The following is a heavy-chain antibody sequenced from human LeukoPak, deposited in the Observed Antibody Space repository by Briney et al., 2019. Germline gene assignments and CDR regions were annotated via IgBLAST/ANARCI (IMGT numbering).Heavy chain of an antibody. CDR3: ASLDLSWYEAVAGTWGRYYYGMDV. J-gene: IGHJ6*02. CDR1: GYTFTGYY. Sequence: ASVKVSCKASGYTFTGYYMHWVRQAPGQGLEWMGWMNPNSGNTGYAQKFQGRVTMTRNTSISTAYMELSSLRSEDTAVYYCASLDLSWYEAVAGTWGRYYYGMDVWGQGTTVTVSS. CDR2: MNPNSGNT. V-gene: IGHV1-8*02. D-gene: IGHD6-19*01.